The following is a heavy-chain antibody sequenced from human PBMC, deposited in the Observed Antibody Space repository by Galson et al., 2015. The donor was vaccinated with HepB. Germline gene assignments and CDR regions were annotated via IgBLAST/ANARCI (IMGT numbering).Heavy chain of an antibody. CDR1: GFTFSSYW. V-gene: IGHV3-7*03. CDR2: IKQDGSEK. D-gene: IGHD2-21*01. Sequence: SLRLSCAASGFTFSSYWMSWVRQAPGKGLEWVANIKQDGSEKYYVDSVKGRFTISRDNAKNSLYLQMNSLRAEDTAVYYCARTYCGGDCYIRRYYFDYWGQGTLVTVSS. CDR3: ARTYCGGDCYIRRYYFDY. J-gene: IGHJ4*02.